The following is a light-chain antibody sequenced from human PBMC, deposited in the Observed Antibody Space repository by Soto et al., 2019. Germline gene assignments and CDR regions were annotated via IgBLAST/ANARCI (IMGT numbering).Light chain of an antibody. CDR1: QGIRHD. Sequence: DIHITQSTFSLSASVGDRVTLTSRASQGIRHDLGWYQQRPGKAPKRLIYSASSLQSGVPSRFSGSGSGTEFTFTIRSMHTQDFANYSCQQNHSYPVTFGQATKVDI. V-gene: IGKV1-17*01. CDR2: SAS. J-gene: IGKJ1*01. CDR3: QQNHSYPVT.